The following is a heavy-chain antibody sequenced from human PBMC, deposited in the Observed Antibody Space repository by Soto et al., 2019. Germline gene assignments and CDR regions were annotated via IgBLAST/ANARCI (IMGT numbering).Heavy chain of an antibody. V-gene: IGHV3-23*01. CDR3: AKPNLYCSSTSCYDN. CDR2: ISGSGGNT. D-gene: IGHD2-2*01. CDR1: GITFSSYA. Sequence: QAGGSLRLSCAGSGITFSSYAMSWVRQAPGKGLEWVSVISGSGGNTYYADSVKGRFTISRDNSKNMLYLQMDSLGAEDAAVYYCAKPNLYCSSTSCYDNWGQGTLVTVSS. J-gene: IGHJ4*02.